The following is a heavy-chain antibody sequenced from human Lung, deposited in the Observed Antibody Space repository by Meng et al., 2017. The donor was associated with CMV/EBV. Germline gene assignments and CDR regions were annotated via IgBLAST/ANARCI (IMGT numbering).Heavy chain of an antibody. J-gene: IGHJ5*02. V-gene: IGHV3-15*01. D-gene: IGHD2-2*01. CDR2: FKTNTGAGTM. Sequence: GGSLRLXCSVSGLTFRDAWMSWVRQAPGKGLEWVGRFKTNTGAGTMDYAAPVKGRFTISRDISKNTLYLQMDSLKTEDTGMYYCIWHTTTSCYVDLGGPGTLVTVSS. CDR1: GLTFRDAW. CDR3: IWHTTTSCYVDL.